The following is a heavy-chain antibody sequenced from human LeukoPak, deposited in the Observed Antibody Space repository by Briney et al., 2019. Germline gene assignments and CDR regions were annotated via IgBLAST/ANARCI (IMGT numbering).Heavy chain of an antibody. D-gene: IGHD3-3*01. CDR2: ISWNSGSI. V-gene: IGHV3-9*01. CDR3: AKASRGIYDFWSGGRYYGMDV. CDR1: GFTFDDYA. J-gene: IGHJ6*02. Sequence: SLRLSCAASGFTFDDYAMHWVRQAPGKGLEWVSGISWNSGSIGYADSVKGRFTISRDNAKNSLYLQMNSLRAEDTAVYYCAKASRGIYDFWSGGRYYGMDVWGQGTTVTVSS.